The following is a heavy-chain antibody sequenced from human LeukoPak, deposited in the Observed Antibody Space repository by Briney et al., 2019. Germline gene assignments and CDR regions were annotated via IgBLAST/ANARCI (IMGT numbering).Heavy chain of an antibody. D-gene: IGHD3-10*01. CDR1: GYSISSGYY. V-gene: IGHV4-38-2*01. CDR2: IYHSGST. Sequence: SETLSLTCAVSGYSISSGYYWGWIRQPPGKGLEWIGSIYHSGSTYYNPSLKSRVTISVDTSKNQFSLKLSSVTAADTAVYYCASHRGGFWFDPWGQGTLVTVSS. J-gene: IGHJ5*02. CDR3: ASHRGGFWFDP.